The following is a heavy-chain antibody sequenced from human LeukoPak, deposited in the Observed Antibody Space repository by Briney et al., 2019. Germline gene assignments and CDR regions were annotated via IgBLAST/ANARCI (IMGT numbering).Heavy chain of an antibody. D-gene: IGHD3-22*01. Sequence: PGGSLRLSCAASGFTFSSYAMHWVRQAPGKGLEYVSAIGSTGGSTYYANSVKGRFTISRDNSKNTLFLQMGSLRAEDMAVYCCARVFYDSSAYYYDYWGQGTLVTVSS. CDR3: ARVFYDSSAYYYDY. CDR2: IGSTGGST. CDR1: GFTFSSYA. V-gene: IGHV3-64*01. J-gene: IGHJ4*02.